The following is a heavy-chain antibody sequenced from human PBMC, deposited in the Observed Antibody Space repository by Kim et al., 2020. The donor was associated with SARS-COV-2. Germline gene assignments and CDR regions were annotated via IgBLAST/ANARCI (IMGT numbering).Heavy chain of an antibody. Sequence: SETLSLTCTVSGGSISSGGYYWSWIRQHPGKGLEWIGYIYYSGSTYYNPSLKSRVTISVDTSKNQFSLKLSSVTAADTAVYYCARGRYYDILTGYYLFDYWGQGTLVTVSS. J-gene: IGHJ4*02. CDR1: GGSISSGGYY. D-gene: IGHD3-9*01. V-gene: IGHV4-31*03. CDR3: ARGRYYDILTGYYLFDY. CDR2: IYYSGST.